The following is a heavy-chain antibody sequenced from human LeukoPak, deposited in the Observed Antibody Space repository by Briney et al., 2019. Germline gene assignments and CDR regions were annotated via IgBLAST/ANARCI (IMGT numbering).Heavy chain of an antibody. J-gene: IGHJ6*02. Sequence: SETLSLTCIVSGGSISSSNYYWGWIRQPPGKGLEWIGSIYYSGSTYYNPSLKSGVTISVDTSKNQFSLKLSSVTAADTAVYYCARQSSDILTGYYRGPYYYYGMDVWGQGTTVTVSS. CDR3: ARQSSDILTGYYRGPYYYYGMDV. CDR1: GGSISSSNYY. D-gene: IGHD3-9*01. V-gene: IGHV4-39*01. CDR2: IYYSGST.